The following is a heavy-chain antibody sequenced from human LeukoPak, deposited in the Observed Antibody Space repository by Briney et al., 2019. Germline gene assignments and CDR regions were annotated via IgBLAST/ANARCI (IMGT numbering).Heavy chain of an antibody. J-gene: IGHJ4*02. V-gene: IGHV1-2*02. Sequence: GASVKVSCKASGYTFTGYYMHWVRQAPGQGLECMGWYNPNSGDTHYVQILQGRVTMTGDTSISTAYMELSRLTSDDAAVYFCATIAVAGDFDSWGQGTLVTVSS. CDR3: ATIAVAGDFDS. CDR1: GYTFTGYY. CDR2: YNPNSGDT. D-gene: IGHD6-19*01.